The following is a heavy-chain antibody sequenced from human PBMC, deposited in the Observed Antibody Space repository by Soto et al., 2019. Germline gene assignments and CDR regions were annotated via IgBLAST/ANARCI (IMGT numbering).Heavy chain of an antibody. Sequence: SGGSLRLSCAASGFTFSNAWMSWVRQAPGKGLEWVGRIKSKTDGGTTDYAAPVKGRFTISRDDSKNTLYLQMNSLKTEDTAVYYCTTDFAAHIAVAGSFDYWGQGTLVTVSS. CDR1: GFTFSNAW. J-gene: IGHJ4*02. CDR3: TTDFAAHIAVAGSFDY. CDR2: IKSKTDGGTT. V-gene: IGHV3-15*01. D-gene: IGHD6-19*01.